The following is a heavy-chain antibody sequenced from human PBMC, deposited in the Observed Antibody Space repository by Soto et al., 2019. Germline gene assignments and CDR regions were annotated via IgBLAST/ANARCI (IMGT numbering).Heavy chain of an antibody. V-gene: IGHV1-69*13. CDR2: IIPMFATT. J-gene: IGHJ6*02. Sequence: SVKVSCKAAGGTFSDYALSWVRQAPGQGLEWMGGIIPMFATTNYAQKFQGRVTITADDSATTAHMELSSLKSEDTAVYYCARGRGIGFSSTWNIYWYYNMDVWGQGTTVTVYS. CDR3: ARGRGIGFSSTWNIYWYYNMDV. CDR1: GGTFSDYA. D-gene: IGHD6-13*01.